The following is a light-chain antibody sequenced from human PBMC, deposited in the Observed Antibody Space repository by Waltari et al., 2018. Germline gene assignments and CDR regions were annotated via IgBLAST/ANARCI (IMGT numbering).Light chain of an antibody. J-gene: IGKJ2*01. CDR3: QQYNSYPYT. CDR2: KAS. V-gene: IGKV1-5*03. Sequence: DIQMTQSPSTLSASVRESVTITCRASQSISDWLAWYQQKPGKAPKLLIYKASGLESGVPSRFSGSGSGTEFTLTISSLQPDDFATYYCQQYNSYPYTFGQGTKLEIK. CDR1: QSISDW.